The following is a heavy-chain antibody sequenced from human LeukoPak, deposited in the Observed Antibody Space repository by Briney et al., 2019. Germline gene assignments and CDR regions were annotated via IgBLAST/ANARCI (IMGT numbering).Heavy chain of an antibody. CDR1: GESISGFY. Sequence: PSETLSLTCTVSGESISGFYWTWIRQPPGKGLEWIGYIYYSGSTNYNPSLKSRVTISVDTSKNQFSLNLSSVTAADTAVYYCARGGYSGKDYNNWGQGTLVTVSS. D-gene: IGHD5-12*01. CDR3: ARGGYSGKDYNN. J-gene: IGHJ4*02. CDR2: IYYSGST. V-gene: IGHV4-59*01.